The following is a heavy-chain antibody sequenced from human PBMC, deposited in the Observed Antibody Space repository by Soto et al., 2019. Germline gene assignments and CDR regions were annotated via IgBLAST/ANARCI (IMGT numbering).Heavy chain of an antibody. CDR2: IYSGGST. J-gene: IGHJ1*01. CDR1: GFTVSSNY. Sequence: EVQLVESGGGLVQPGGSLRLSCAASGFTVSSNYMSWVRQAPGKGLEWVSVIYSGGSTYYADSVKGRFTISRDNSKNKLYLQMNSLRAEDTAVYDCARDQVGAATEYFQHWGQGTLVTVSS. D-gene: IGHD1-26*01. V-gene: IGHV3-66*01. CDR3: ARDQVGAATEYFQH.